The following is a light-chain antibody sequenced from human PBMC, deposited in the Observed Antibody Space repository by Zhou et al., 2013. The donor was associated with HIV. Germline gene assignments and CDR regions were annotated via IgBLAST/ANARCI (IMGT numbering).Light chain of an antibody. CDR1: QGVSNY. CDR3: LQHHSYPPT. J-gene: IGKJ1*01. Sequence: DIQMTQSPSSLSASVGDRVTISCRASQGVSNYLAWYQQKPGKVPELLIYTASTLQSGVPSRISGSGSGTEFTLTISSLQPEDFATYYCLQHHSYPPTFGQGTKVELK. CDR2: TAS. V-gene: IGKV1-17*01.